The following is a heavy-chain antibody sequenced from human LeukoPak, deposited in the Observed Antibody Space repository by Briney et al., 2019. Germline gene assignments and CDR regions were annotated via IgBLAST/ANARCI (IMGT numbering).Heavy chain of an antibody. CDR1: GYTFTSYD. V-gene: IGHV1-8*01. D-gene: IGHD1-1*01. J-gene: IGHJ6*02. Sequence: ASVKVSCKASGYTFTSYDINWVRQATGQGLEWMEWMNPNSGNTGYAQKFQGRVTMTRNTSISTAYMELSSLRSEDTAVYYCARGNWNDDGGYYYYGMDVWGQGTTVTVSS. CDR2: MNPNSGNT. CDR3: ARGNWNDDGGYYYYGMDV.